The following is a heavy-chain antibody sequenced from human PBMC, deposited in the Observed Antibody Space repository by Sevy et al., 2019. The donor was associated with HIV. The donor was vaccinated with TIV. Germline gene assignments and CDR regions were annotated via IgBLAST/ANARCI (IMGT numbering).Heavy chain of an antibody. CDR2: ISYDGNNK. Sequence: GGSLRLSCAASGFEFNTYPMHWVRQAPGKGLEWVALISYDGNNKYYADSVKGRFTISRDNSKNTLYLQMNSLRAEDTAVYYCARMYASRQRDRYFYGMDVWGQGTTVTVSS. CDR1: GFEFNTYP. J-gene: IGHJ6*02. D-gene: IGHD2-8*01. V-gene: IGHV3-30-3*01. CDR3: ARMYASRQRDRYFYGMDV.